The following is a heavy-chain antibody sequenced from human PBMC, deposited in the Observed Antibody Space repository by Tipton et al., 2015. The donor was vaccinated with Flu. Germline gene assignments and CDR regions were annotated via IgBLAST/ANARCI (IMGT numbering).Heavy chain of an antibody. D-gene: IGHD7-27*01. CDR2: IKPDGSDK. V-gene: IGHV3-7*01. CDR3: ATLTGDDY. Sequence: SLRLSCAASGFIFSNYWMTWVRQAPGKGLEWVAHIKPDGSDKYYVDSVEGRFTISRDNAKNSLYLQMNSLRAEDTALYYCATLTGDDYWGQGDLVTVSS. CDR1: GFIFSNYW. J-gene: IGHJ4*02.